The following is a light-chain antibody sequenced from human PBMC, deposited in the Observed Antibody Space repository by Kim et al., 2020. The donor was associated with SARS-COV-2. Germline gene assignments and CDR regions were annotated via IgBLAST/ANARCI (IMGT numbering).Light chain of an antibody. CDR2: AAS. Sequence: DIQMTQSPSSLSASVGDRVTITCRASQSISSYLNWYQQKPGKAPKLLIYAASSLQSGVPSRFSGSGSGTDFTLTISSLQPEDVATYYCQQSYSTPDSFGQGTKLEI. J-gene: IGKJ2*03. CDR1: QSISSY. CDR3: QQSYSTPDS. V-gene: IGKV1-39*01.